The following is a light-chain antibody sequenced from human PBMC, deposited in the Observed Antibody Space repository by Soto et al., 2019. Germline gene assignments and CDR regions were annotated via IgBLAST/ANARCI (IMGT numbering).Light chain of an antibody. CDR3: CSYAGREV. Sequence: QSVLTQPASVSGSPGQSITISCTGTSSDVGSSNLVSWYQQHPGKAPKLMIYEGSKRPSGVSNRFSGSKSGNTASLTISGLQAEDEADYYCCSYAGREVFGTGTKLTVL. V-gene: IGLV2-23*01. CDR1: SSDVGSSNL. J-gene: IGLJ1*01. CDR2: EGS.